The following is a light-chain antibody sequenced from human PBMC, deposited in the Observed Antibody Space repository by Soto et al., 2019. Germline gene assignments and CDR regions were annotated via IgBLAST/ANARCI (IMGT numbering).Light chain of an antibody. V-gene: IGKV3-15*01. CDR1: QSVSSN. CDR2: GAS. Sequence: EIGMTQSPATLSVSPGERATLSCRASQSVSSNLAWYQQKPGQAPRLLIYGASTRATGIPARFSGSGSGTEFTLTISSLQSEDFAVYYCQQYNNWGTFGQGTKVEIK. CDR3: QQYNNWGT. J-gene: IGKJ1*01.